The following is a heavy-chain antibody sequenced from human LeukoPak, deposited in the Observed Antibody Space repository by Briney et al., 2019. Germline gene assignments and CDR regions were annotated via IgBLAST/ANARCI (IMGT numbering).Heavy chain of an antibody. D-gene: IGHD5-24*01. V-gene: IGHV3-33*01. Sequence: PGRSLRLSCAASGFTFSSDGMHWVRQAPGKGLEWVAVIWYDGSNKYYADSVKGRFTISRDNSKNTLYLQMNSLRAEDTAVYYCARDFVEMATIEYYYGMDVWGQGTTVTVSS. CDR2: IWYDGSNK. CDR1: GFTFSSDG. CDR3: ARDFVEMATIEYYYGMDV. J-gene: IGHJ6*02.